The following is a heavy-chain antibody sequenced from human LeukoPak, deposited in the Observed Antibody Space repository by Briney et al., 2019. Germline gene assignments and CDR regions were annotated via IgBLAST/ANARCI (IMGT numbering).Heavy chain of an antibody. CDR1: GFTFSSYS. Sequence: GGSLRLSCAASGFTFSSYSMNWVRQAPGKGLEWVSSISSSSSYIYYADSVKGRFTISRDNAKNSLYLQMNSLRAEDMALYYCAKDSSSSFNCGGDCLHAFDIWGQGTMVTVSS. V-gene: IGHV3-21*04. CDR2: ISSSSSYI. J-gene: IGHJ3*02. CDR3: AKDSSSSFNCGGDCLHAFDI. D-gene: IGHD2-21*01.